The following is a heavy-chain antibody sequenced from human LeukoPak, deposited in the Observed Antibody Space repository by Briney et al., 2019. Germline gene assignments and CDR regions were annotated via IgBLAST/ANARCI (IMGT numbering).Heavy chain of an antibody. CDR2: IYYSGST. CDR1: GGSISSYY. V-gene: IGHV4-59*08. Sequence: SETLSLTCTVSGGSISSYYWSWIRQPPGKGLEWIGYIYYSGSTNYNPSLKSRVTISVDTSKNQFSLKLSSVTAADTAVYYCARGVRDSSGWSDAFDIWGQGTMVTVSS. CDR3: ARGVRDSSGWSDAFDI. D-gene: IGHD6-19*01. J-gene: IGHJ3*02.